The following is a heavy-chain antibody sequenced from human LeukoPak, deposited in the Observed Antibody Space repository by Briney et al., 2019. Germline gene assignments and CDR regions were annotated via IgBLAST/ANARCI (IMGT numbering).Heavy chain of an antibody. CDR1: GGSISSGSYH. Sequence: PSETLSLTCIVSGGSISSGSYHWAWIRQPPGKGLEWIGNIFYNGSTYYNPSLRSRVTISVDTPKNHFSLKLKFVTAADTAVYYCARMGRITLVRGVRGGNWFDPWGQGTLVTVSS. V-gene: IGHV4-39*07. D-gene: IGHD3-10*01. J-gene: IGHJ5*02. CDR2: IFYNGST. CDR3: ARMGRITLVRGVRGGNWFDP.